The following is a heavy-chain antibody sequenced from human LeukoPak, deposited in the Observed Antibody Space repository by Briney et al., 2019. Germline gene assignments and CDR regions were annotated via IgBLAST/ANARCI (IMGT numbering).Heavy chain of an antibody. CDR2: IYYSGST. CDR1: GGSISSGGYY. CDR3: ARSHYSINDFDY. V-gene: IGHV4-31*03. Sequence: SETLSLTCTVSGGSISSGGYYWSWIRQHPGKGLEWIGYIYYSGSTYYNPSLKSRVTISVDTSKNQFSLKLSSVTAADTAVYYCARSHYSINDFDYWAREPWSPSPQ. J-gene: IGHJ4*02. D-gene: IGHD4-11*01.